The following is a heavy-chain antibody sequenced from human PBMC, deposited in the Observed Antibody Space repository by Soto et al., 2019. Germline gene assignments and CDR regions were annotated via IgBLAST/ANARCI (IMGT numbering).Heavy chain of an antibody. V-gene: IGHV3-23*01. D-gene: IGHD6-6*01. CDR2: ISGSGGST. CDR1: RFTFSSYA. CDR3: AKDGEQDSSSSGYFDY. Sequence: GGSLRLSCAASRFTFSSYAMSWVRQAPGKGLEWVSAISGSGGSTYYADSVKGRFTISRDNSKNTLYLQMNSLRAEDTAVYYCAKDGEQDSSSSGYFDYWGQGTLVTVSS. J-gene: IGHJ4*02.